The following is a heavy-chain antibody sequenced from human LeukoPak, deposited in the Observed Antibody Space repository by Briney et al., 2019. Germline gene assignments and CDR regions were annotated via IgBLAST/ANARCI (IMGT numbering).Heavy chain of an antibody. CDR2: INPSRGST. CDR1: GYXFTSYY. V-gene: IGHV1-46*01. D-gene: IGHD1-1*01. Sequence: ASVTVSCKASGYXFTSYYIHWVRQAPGQGLEWMGMINPSRGSTSYAQKFQGGLTMTRDTSTSTVYMELSSLRPEDTAVYYCTRGVQLERRYYNWFDPWGQGTLVTVSS. J-gene: IGHJ5*02. CDR3: TRGVQLERRYYNWFDP.